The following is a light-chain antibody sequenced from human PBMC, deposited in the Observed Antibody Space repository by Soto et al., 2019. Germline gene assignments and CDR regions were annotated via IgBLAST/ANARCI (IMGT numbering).Light chain of an antibody. CDR2: EVS. CDR1: SSDVGGYNY. CDR3: SSYTSSSTLA. V-gene: IGLV2-14*01. J-gene: IGLJ1*01. Sequence: QSVLTQPASVSGSPGQSITISCTGTSSDVGGYNYVSWYQQHPGKAPKLMIYEVSNRPSGVSNRFSGSKSGNTASLTISGLQAEDEADYHCSSYTSSSTLALGTGTKVTVL.